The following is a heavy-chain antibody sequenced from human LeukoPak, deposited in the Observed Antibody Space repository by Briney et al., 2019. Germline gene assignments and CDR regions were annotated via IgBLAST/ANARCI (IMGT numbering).Heavy chain of an antibody. CDR2: ISSSGSSI. D-gene: IGHD1-7*01. V-gene: IGHV3-48*04. CDR3: AGGDNWNSYYYYMDV. CDR1: GFTFNSYS. Sequence: GRSLRLSCAASGFTFNSYSMNWVRQAPGRGLEWVSYISSSGSSIYYADSVKGRFTISRDNAENSLNLQMNSLRAEDTAVYYCAGGDNWNSYYYYMDVWGKGTTVTVFS. J-gene: IGHJ6*03.